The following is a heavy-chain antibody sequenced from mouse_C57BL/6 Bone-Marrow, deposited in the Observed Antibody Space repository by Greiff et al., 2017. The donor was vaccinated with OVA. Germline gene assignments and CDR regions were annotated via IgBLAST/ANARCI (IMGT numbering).Heavy chain of an antibody. V-gene: IGHV1-19*01. D-gene: IGHD1-1*01. Sequence: VQLKQSGPVLVKPGASVKMSCKASGYTFTDYYMNWVKQSHGKSLEWIGVINPYNGGTSYNQKFKGKATLTVDKSSSTAYMELNSLTSEDSAVYYCARLYYGSSPDYWGQGTTLTVSS. CDR3: ARLYYGSSPDY. CDR2: INPYNGGT. J-gene: IGHJ2*01. CDR1: GYTFTDYY.